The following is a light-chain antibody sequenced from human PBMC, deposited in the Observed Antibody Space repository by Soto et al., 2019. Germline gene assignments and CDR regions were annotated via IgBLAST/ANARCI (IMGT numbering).Light chain of an antibody. Sequence: DIVMTQSPDSLAVSLGERATINCKYSQSVLYSSNNKNYLAWYQQKPGQPPKLLIYWASTRESGVPDRFSGSGSGTDFTLTISSLQAEDVAVYYCQQYYSTLFGPGTKVDIK. CDR3: QQYYSTL. J-gene: IGKJ3*01. CDR1: QSVLYSSNNKNY. CDR2: WAS. V-gene: IGKV4-1*01.